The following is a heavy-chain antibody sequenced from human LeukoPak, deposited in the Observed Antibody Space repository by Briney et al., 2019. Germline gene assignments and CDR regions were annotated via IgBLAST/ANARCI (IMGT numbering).Heavy chain of an antibody. CDR1: GGSISSGGYY. D-gene: IGHD3-3*02. J-gene: IGHJ5*02. V-gene: IGHV4-30-2*03. CDR2: IYYSGST. CDR3: AKGPSMHSPRFDP. Sequence: PSQTLSLTCTVSGGSISSGGYYWSWIRQPPGKGLEWIGYIYYSGSTYYNPSLKSRVTISVDTSKNQFSLKLSSVTAADTAVYYCAKGPSMHSPRFDPWGQGTLVTVSS.